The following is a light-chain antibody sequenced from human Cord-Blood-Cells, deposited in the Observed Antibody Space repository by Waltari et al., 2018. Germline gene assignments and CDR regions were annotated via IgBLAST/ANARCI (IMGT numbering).Light chain of an antibody. CDR2: DVS. CDR1: SSDVGGYNY. J-gene: IGLJ3*02. Sequence: QSALTQPASVSGSPGQSITISCTGTSSDVGGYNYVSWYQQHPGKAPNLMIYDVSKRPSGVSNRFSGSKSGNTASLTISGLQAEDEADYDCSSYTSSSTWVFGGGTKLTVL. V-gene: IGLV2-14*01. CDR3: SSYTSSSTWV.